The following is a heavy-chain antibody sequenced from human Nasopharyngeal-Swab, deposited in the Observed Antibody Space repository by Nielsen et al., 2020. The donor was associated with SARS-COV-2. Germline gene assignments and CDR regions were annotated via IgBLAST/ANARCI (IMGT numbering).Heavy chain of an antibody. CDR2: ISYDGSNK. V-gene: IGHV3-30*19. CDR1: GFTFSSYG. Sequence: GESLKISCAASGFTFSSYGMHWVRQAPGKGLEWVAVISYDGSNKYYADSVKGRFTISRDNSKNTLYLQMNSLRAEDTAVYYCRGSGSPFDYWGQGTLVTVSS. J-gene: IGHJ4*02. D-gene: IGHD3-10*01. CDR3: RGSGSPFDY.